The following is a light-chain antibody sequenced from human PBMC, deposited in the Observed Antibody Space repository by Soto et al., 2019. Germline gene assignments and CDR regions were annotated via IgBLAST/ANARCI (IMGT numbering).Light chain of an antibody. CDR1: SSDVGRYDY. Sequence: QSVLTQPRSVSGSPGQSVTISCTGTSSDVGRYDYGSWYQQHPGKAPKLIIYDVSERPSGVPDRFSGSKFGNTASLTISGLQAEDEADYSCCSFAGSYTYVFGTGTKLTVL. CDR3: CSFAGSYTYV. J-gene: IGLJ1*01. V-gene: IGLV2-11*01. CDR2: DVS.